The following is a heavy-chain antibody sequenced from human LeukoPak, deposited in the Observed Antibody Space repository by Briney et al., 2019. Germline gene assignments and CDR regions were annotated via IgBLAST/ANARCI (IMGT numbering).Heavy chain of an antibody. Sequence: SETLSLTCTVSGGSISSYYWSWIRQPAGKGLEWIGRIYTSGSTNYNPSLKSRVTMSVDTSKNQFSLKLSSVTAADTAVYYCARDYDILTGYYGGDAFDIWGLGTMVTVSS. CDR2: IYTSGST. J-gene: IGHJ3*02. V-gene: IGHV4-4*07. CDR3: ARDYDILTGYYGGDAFDI. D-gene: IGHD3-9*01. CDR1: GGSISSYY.